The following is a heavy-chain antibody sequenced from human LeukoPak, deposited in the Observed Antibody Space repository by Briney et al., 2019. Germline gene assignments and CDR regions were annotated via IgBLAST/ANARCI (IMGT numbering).Heavy chain of an antibody. CDR2: IIPILGIA. CDR3: AREFRRNACSSTSCPIEY. CDR1: GGTFSSYA. J-gene: IGHJ4*02. D-gene: IGHD2-2*01. V-gene: IGHV1-69*04. Sequence: ASVKVSCKASGGTFSSYAISWVRQAPGQGLEWMGRIIPILGIANYAQKFQGRVTITADKSTSTAYMELSSLRSEDTAVYYCAREFRRNACSSTSCPIEYWGQGTLVTVSS.